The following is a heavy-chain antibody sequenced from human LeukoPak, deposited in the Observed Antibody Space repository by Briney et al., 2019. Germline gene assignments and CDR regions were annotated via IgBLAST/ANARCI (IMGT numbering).Heavy chain of an antibody. D-gene: IGHD3-10*01. Sequence: ASVKVSCKASGYTFTSYYVHWVRQAPGQGLEWMGIINSSGGSTSYAQKFEGRVTMTRDTSPSTVYMELSSLRSEDAAVYYCASSTGVTWGYFDYWGQGTLVTVSS. J-gene: IGHJ4*02. V-gene: IGHV1-46*01. CDR3: ASSTGVTWGYFDY. CDR1: GYTFTSYY. CDR2: INSSGGST.